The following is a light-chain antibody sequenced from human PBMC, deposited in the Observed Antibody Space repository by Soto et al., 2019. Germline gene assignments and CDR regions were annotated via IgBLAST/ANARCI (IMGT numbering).Light chain of an antibody. CDR3: QQRSNWTIT. V-gene: IGKV3-11*01. J-gene: IGKJ5*01. CDR2: DAS. CDR1: QSVSSY. Sequence: EIVLTQSPATLSLSPGERATLSCRASQSVSSYLAWYQQKPGQAPRLLIYDASNMATGIPARFSGSGSGTDFTLTISSLEPEDFAVYYCQQRSNWTITFGQGTRLEIK.